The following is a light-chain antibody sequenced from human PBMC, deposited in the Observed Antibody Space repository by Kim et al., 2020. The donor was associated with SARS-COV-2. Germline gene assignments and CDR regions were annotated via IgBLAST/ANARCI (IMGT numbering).Light chain of an antibody. CDR1: TGAVTSGHY. V-gene: IGLV7-46*01. CDR3: LLYYSGVWV. CDR2: HTS. Sequence: GGTVTLTCDSSTGAVTSGHYPYWFQQKPGQAPRTLIYHTSNKHSWTPGRFSGSLLGGKAALTLSGAQPEDEADYYCLLYYSGVWVFGGGTQLTVL. J-gene: IGLJ2*01.